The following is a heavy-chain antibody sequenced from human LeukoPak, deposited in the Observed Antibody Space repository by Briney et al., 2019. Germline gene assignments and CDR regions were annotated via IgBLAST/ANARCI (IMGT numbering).Heavy chain of an antibody. D-gene: IGHD6-13*01. J-gene: IGHJ4*02. Sequence: GGSLRLSCAASGFTFDDYAMHWVRQAPGKGLEWVSLISGDGGSTYYAESVKGRFTISRDNSKNSLYLQVNSLRTEDTALYYCAKASGYSSSWYSSAPYYFDYWGQGTLVTVSS. CDR3: AKASGYSSSWYSSAPYYFDY. V-gene: IGHV3-43*02. CDR2: ISGDGGST. CDR1: GFTFDDYA.